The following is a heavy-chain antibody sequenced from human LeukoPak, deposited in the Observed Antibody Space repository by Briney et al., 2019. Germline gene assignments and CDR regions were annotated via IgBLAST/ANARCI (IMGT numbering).Heavy chain of an antibody. D-gene: IGHD3-16*01. J-gene: IGHJ4*02. Sequence: PGGSLRLSCAASGFTFSNAWMSWVRQAPGKGLEWVGRIKSKTDGGTTDYAAPVKGRFTISRDDSKNTLYLQMNSLKTEDTAVYYCMGDSGGPALGYWGQGTLVTVSS. CDR1: GFTFSNAW. CDR3: MGDSGGPALGY. V-gene: IGHV3-15*01. CDR2: IKSKTDGGTT.